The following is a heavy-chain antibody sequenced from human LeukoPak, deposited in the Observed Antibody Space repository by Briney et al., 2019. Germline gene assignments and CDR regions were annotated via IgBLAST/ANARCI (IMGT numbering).Heavy chain of an antibody. D-gene: IGHD4-17*01. V-gene: IGHV1-8*01. CDR3: ARRFSDYGDYNWFDP. CDR2: MNPNSGNT. CDR1: GYTFTSYD. Sequence: ASVKVSCKASGYTFTSYDINWVRQAAGQGLEWMGWMNPNSGNTGYAQKFQGRVTMTRNTSISTAYMELSSLRSEDTAVYYCARRFSDYGDYNWFDPWGQGTLVTVSS. J-gene: IGHJ5*02.